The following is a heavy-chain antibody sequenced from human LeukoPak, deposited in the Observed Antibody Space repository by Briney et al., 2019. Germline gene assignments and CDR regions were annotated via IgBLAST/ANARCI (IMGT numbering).Heavy chain of an antibody. V-gene: IGHV4-59*01. CDR1: GGSISSYY. Sequence: SETLSLTCTVSGGSISSYYWSWIRRPPGKALEWIGYIFHSGTANYHPSLKSRVTISIDTSENQFSLKLSSVTAADTAVYYCARRVYSFDVFDYWRQGTLVTVSS. CDR3: ARRVYSFDVFDY. J-gene: IGHJ4*02. CDR2: IFHSGTA. D-gene: IGHD2-15*01.